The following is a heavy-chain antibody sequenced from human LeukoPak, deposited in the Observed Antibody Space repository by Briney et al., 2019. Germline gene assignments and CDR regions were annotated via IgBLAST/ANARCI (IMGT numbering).Heavy chain of an antibody. J-gene: IGHJ4*02. V-gene: IGHV3-30*03. CDR3: ARYQRHLDY. CDR2: ISYDGSNK. CDR1: GFTFSSYG. D-gene: IGHD2-2*01. Sequence: GRSLRLSCAASGFTFSSYGMHWVRQAPGKGLEWVSVISYDGSNKYYADSVKGRFTISRDNSKNTLSLQMSSLRAEDTAVYYCARYQRHLDYWGQGILVTVSS.